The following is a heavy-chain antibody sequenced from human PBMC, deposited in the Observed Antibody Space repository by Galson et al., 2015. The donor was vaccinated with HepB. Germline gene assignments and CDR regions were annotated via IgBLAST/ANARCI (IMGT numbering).Heavy chain of an antibody. CDR2: MNPNSGST. CDR1: GYTFTSFD. Sequence: SVKVSCKASGYTFTSFDFNWVRQATGQGLEWMGWMNPNSGSTGYAQKLQGRVTMTRNTSISTVYMELSSLRSEDTAVYYCARAPMFGWLFGKAGLRFDYWGQGTLVTVSS. CDR3: ARAPMFGWLFGKAGLRFDY. V-gene: IGHV1-8*01. D-gene: IGHD3-10*02. J-gene: IGHJ4*02.